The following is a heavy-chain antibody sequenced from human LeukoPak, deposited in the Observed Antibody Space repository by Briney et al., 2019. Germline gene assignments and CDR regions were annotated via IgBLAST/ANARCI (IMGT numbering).Heavy chain of an antibody. J-gene: IGHJ4*02. CDR3: AKAPGDYYYFDY. D-gene: IGHD7-27*01. V-gene: IGHV3-30*18. CDR1: GFTFSSYG. Sequence: GRSLRLSCAASGFTFSSYGMHWVRQAPGKGLEWVAVISYDGSNKYYADSVKGRFTISRDNSKNTLYLQVNSLRAEDTAIYYCAKAPGDYYYFDYWGQGTPVTVSS. CDR2: ISYDGSNK.